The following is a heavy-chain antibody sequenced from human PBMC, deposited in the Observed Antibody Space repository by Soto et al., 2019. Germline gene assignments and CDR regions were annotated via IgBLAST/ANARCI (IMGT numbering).Heavy chain of an antibody. CDR3: ATIPGSRLSSSAYFDY. V-gene: IGHV3-23*01. Sequence: GGSLRLSCAASGFTFSSYAMSWVRQAPGKGLEWVSAISGSGGSTYYADSVKGRFTISRDNSKNTLYLQMNSLRAEDTAVYYCATIPGSRLSSSAYFDYWGQGTLVTVSS. CDR1: GFTFSSYA. D-gene: IGHD6-6*01. J-gene: IGHJ4*02. CDR2: ISGSGGST.